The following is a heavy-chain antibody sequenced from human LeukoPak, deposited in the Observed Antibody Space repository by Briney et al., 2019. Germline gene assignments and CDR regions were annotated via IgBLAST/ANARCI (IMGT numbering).Heavy chain of an antibody. V-gene: IGHV6-1*01. D-gene: IGHD3-16*01. J-gene: IGHJ4*02. CDR1: GDSVSSNSPA. Sequence: SQTLSLTCAISGDSVSSNSPAWNWIRQSPSRGLEWLGRTYYRSKWYNEYAVSVKSRITINADTSKNWFSLQLNSVTPEDTAVYYCARQEGAFDYWGQGTLVTVSS. CDR2: TYYRSKWYN. CDR3: ARQEGAFDY.